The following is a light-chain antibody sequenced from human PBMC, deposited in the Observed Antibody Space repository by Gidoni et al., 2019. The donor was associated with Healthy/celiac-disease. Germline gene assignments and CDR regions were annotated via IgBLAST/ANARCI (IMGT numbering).Light chain of an antibody. J-gene: IGKJ1*01. V-gene: IGKV2-28*01. CDR3: MQALQTPRT. CDR1: QSLLLSNGYNY. Sequence: DIVMTQSPLSLPVTPGEPASISCRSSQSLLLSNGYNYLDWYLQKPGQSPQLLSYLGSNRASGVPDRFSGSGSGTDFTLKISRVEAKDVGVYYCMQALQTPRTFGQGTKVEIK. CDR2: LGS.